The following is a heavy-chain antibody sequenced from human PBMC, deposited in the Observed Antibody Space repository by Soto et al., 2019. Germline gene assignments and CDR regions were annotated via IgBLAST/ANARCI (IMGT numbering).Heavy chain of an antibody. D-gene: IGHD3-9*01. J-gene: IGHJ3*02. CDR3: ARVLKKLTGSDAFDI. V-gene: IGHV3-33*01. CDR2: IWYDGSNK. CDR1: GFTFSSYG. Sequence: QVQLVESGGGVVQPGRSLRLSCAASGFTFSSYGMHWVRQAPGKGLEWVAVIWYDGSNKYYADSVKGRFTISRDNSKNTLYLQMNSLRAEDTAVYYCARVLKKLTGSDAFDIWGQVTMVTVSS.